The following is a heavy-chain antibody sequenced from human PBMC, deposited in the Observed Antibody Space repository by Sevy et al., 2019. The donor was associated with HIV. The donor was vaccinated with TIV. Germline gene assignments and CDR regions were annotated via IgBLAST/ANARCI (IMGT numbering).Heavy chain of an antibody. J-gene: IGHJ4*02. CDR1: GFTFSSYA. CDR2: ISYDGSNK. D-gene: IGHD6-19*01. V-gene: IGHV3-30-3*01. Sequence: GGSLRLSCAASGFTFSSYAMNWVRQAPGKGLEWVAVISYDGSNKYYADSVKGRFTISRDNSKNTLYLQMNSLRAEDTAVYYCARGPYSSGPIPYYFDYWGQGTLVTVSS. CDR3: ARGPYSSGPIPYYFDY.